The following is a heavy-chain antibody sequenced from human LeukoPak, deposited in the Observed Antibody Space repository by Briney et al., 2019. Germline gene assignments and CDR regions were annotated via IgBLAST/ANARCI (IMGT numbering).Heavy chain of an antibody. V-gene: IGHV6-1*01. CDR2: TYYRSKWYY. CDR1: GDFFSSNSAA. D-gene: IGHD1-26*01. CDR3: ARDPVGGSTIFDY. Sequence: SQTLSLTCAISGDFFSSNSAAWNWIRQSPSRGLGWLGRTYYRSKWYYDYAVAVKSRISINPDTSKNQFSLHLTSVTPEDTAVYYCARDPVGGSTIFDYWGQGTLVTVFS. J-gene: IGHJ4*02.